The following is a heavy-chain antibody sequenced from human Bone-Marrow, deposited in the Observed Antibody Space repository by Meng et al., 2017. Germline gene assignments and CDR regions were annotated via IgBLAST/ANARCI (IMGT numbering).Heavy chain of an antibody. CDR3: AKEVYGGPSPLDY. D-gene: IGHD3-16*01. J-gene: IGHJ4*02. CDR2: ISASGSGT. Sequence: GESLKISCTASGFTFSSAAMSWVRQAPGKGLEWVSGISASGSGTHHADSVKGRFTISRDNSKNTLYLQMNSLRAEDTAIYYCAKEVYGGPSPLDYWGQGTLVTVSS. CDR1: GFTFSSAA. V-gene: IGHV3-23*01.